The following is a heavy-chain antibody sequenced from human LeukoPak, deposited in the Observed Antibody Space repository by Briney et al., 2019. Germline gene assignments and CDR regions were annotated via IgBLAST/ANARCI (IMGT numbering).Heavy chain of an antibody. V-gene: IGHV1-2*02. CDR2: IKPESGRT. D-gene: IGHD2-15*01. CDR1: GYTFTSYG. J-gene: IGHJ4*02. Sequence: ASVKVSCKASGYTFTSYGISWVRQAPGQGLEWMGWIKPESGRTHYAQKFQGGVTMTRDTSISTAYMKLSRLRSDDTALYYCARGGKYGCSAGSCYSDYWGQGTLVTVSS. CDR3: ARGGKYGCSAGSCYSDY.